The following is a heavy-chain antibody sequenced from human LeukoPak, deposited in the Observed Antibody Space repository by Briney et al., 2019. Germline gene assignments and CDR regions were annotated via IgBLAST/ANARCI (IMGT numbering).Heavy chain of an antibody. CDR2: INHSGST. CDR3: AMERRGAFDI. J-gene: IGHJ3*02. Sequence: SETLSLTCAVYGGSFSGYYWSWIRQPPGKGLEWIGEINHSGSTNYNPSLKSRVTTSVDTSKNQFSLKLSSVTAADTAVYYCAMERRGAFDIWGQGTMVTVSS. V-gene: IGHV4-34*01. CDR1: GGSFSGYY. D-gene: IGHD1-1*01.